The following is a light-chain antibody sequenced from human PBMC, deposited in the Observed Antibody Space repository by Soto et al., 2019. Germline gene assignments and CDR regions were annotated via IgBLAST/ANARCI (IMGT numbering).Light chain of an antibody. CDR1: QSISTW. Sequence: DIQMTQSPSTLSASVGDRVTITCRASQSISTWLAWYQQKPGKAPKLLIYKASNLEGGVPSRFSGSGSGTEFTITINSLQPDDFATYYCQQYTTYPLSFGGGNTVEIK. CDR3: QQYTTYPLS. CDR2: KAS. V-gene: IGKV1-5*03. J-gene: IGKJ4*01.